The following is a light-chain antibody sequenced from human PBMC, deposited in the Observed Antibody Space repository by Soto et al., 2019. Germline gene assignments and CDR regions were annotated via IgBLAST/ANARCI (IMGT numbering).Light chain of an antibody. V-gene: IGKV1-5*03. CDR3: QHEMSYWT. Sequence: DIQMTQSPSTLSASVGDRVTITCRASQSISSWLAWYQQKPGKALKLLIYKASSLESGVPSRFSGSGSGTDITLTISSPQPDDCATYYWQHEMSYWTFGQGTKVQIK. CDR2: KAS. J-gene: IGKJ1*01. CDR1: QSISSW.